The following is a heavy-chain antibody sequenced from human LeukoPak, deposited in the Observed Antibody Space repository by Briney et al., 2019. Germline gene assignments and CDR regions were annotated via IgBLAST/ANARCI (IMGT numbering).Heavy chain of an antibody. CDR2: ISGSGGST. V-gene: IGHV3-23*01. J-gene: IGHJ3*02. CDR1: GFTFSSYD. Sequence: GGSLRLSCAASGFTFSSYDMNWVRQAPGKGLEWVSGISGSGGSTYYADSVKGRFTISRDNSKNTLYLQMNSLRAEDTAVYYSAKVYDSSGYYYDAFDIWGQGTMVTVSS. CDR3: AKVYDSSGYYYDAFDI. D-gene: IGHD3-22*01.